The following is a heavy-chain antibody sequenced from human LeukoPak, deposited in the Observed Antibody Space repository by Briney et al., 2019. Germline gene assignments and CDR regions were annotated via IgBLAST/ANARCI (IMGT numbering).Heavy chain of an antibody. CDR2: IIPIFGTA. V-gene: IGHV1-69*13. J-gene: IGHJ6*03. Sequence: GASVKVSCKASGYTFTSYGISWVRQAPGQGLEWMGWIIPIFGTANYAQKFQGRVTITADESTSTAYMELSSLRSEDTAVYYCARGLVVSYHTIPNYYYYYMDVWGKGTTVTISS. D-gene: IGHD6-19*01. CDR3: ARGLVVSYHTIPNYYYYYMDV. CDR1: GYTFTSYG.